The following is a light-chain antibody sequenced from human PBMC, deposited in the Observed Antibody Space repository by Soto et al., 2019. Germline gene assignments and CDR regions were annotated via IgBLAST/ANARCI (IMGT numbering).Light chain of an antibody. CDR2: AAS. J-gene: IGKJ5*01. CDR1: QDISNY. CDR3: QQLNFFPIT. V-gene: IGKV1-9*01. Sequence: DIQLTQSPSFLSASVGDRVTITCRASQDISNYLVWYQQKPGKAPKPLIYAASTLQSGVPSRFSGSGSGTEFTLTITSLQPEDFATYYCQQLNFFPITFGQGTRLEI.